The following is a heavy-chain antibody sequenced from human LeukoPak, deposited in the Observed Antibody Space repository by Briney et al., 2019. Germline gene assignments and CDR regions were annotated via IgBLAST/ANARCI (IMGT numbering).Heavy chain of an antibody. CDR3: ARALLGQLAIPFDY. CDR1: GYTFTGYY. J-gene: IGHJ4*02. V-gene: IGHV1-2*02. D-gene: IGHD2-21*01. CDR2: INPNSGGT. Sequence: ASVKVSCKASGYTFTGYYMHWVRQAPGQGLEWMGWINPNSGGTNYAQKFQGRVTMTRDTSISTAYMELSRLRSDDTAVYYCARALLGQLAIPFDYWGQGTLVTVSS.